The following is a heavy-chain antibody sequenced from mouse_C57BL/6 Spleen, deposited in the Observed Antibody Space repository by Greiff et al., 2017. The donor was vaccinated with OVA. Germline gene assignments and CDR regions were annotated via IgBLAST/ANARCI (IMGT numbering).Heavy chain of an antibody. CDR3: ASGDYYAMDY. CDR1: GYTFTDYE. V-gene: IGHV1-15*01. Sequence: QVQLQQSGAELVRPGASVTLSCKASGYTFTDYEMHWVKQTPVHGLEWIGAIDPETGGTAYNQKFKGKAILTADQSSSTAYMELRSLTSEDSAVYYWASGDYYAMDYWGQGTSVTVSS. D-gene: IGHD6-1*01. J-gene: IGHJ4*01. CDR2: IDPETGGT.